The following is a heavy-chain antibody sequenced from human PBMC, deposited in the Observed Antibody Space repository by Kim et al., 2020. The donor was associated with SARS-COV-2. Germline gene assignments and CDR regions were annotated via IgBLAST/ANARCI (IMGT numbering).Heavy chain of an antibody. V-gene: IGHV1-46*01. Sequence: ASVKVSCNASGYTFTSYYMHWVRQAPGQGLEWMGIINPSGGSTSYAQKFQGRVTMTRDTSTSTVYMELSSLRSEHTAVYYCARDLSSSTVTRPLYYFDYWGQGTLDTVTS. CDR1: GYTFTSYY. CDR2: INPSGGST. D-gene: IGHD4-17*01. J-gene: IGHJ4*02. CDR3: ARDLSSSTVTRPLYYFDY.